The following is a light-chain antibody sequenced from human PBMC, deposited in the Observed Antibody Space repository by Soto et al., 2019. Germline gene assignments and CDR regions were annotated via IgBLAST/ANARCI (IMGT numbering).Light chain of an antibody. CDR1: QSISGNY. Sequence: EIGLTQSAGTLSWSPGERATLSCRASQSISGNYLAWYQQKPGQAPRLLIYGASNRATGIPERFSGSGSGTDFTLTISRLEPQDSAMYYCQQYSSSRTFGQGTKVDI. CDR2: GAS. V-gene: IGKV3-20*01. CDR3: QQYSSSRT. J-gene: IGKJ1*01.